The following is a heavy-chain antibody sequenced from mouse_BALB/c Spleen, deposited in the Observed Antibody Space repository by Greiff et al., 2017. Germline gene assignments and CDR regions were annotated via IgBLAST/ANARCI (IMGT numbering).Heavy chain of an antibody. Sequence: EVQLVESGGGLVKPGGSLKLSCAASGFTFSSYAMSWVRQTPEKRLEWVASISSGGSTYYPDSVKGRFTISRDNARNILYLQMSSLRSEDTAMYYCAILRPYAMDYWGQGTSVTVSS. D-gene: IGHD1-2*01. CDR1: GFTFSSYA. CDR2: ISSGGST. CDR3: AILRPYAMDY. J-gene: IGHJ4*01. V-gene: IGHV5-6-5*01.